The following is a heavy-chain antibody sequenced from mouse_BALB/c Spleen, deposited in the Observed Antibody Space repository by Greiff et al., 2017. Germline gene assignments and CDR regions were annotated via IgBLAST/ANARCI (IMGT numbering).Heavy chain of an antibody. CDR1: GFNIKDTY. J-gene: IGHJ3*01. V-gene: IGHV14-3*02. D-gene: IGHD2-4*01. CDR3: ADDYDTFAY. CDR2: IDPANGNT. Sequence: EVKLMESGAELVKPGASVKLSCTASGFNIKDTYMHWVKQRPEQGLEWIGRIDPANGNTKYDPKFQGKATITADTSSNTAYLQLSSLTSEDTAVYYCADDYDTFAYWGQGTLVTVSA.